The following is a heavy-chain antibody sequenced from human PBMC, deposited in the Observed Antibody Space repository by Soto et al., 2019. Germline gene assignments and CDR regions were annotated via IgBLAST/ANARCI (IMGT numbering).Heavy chain of an antibody. D-gene: IGHD3-3*01. V-gene: IGHV3-23*01. CDR3: AKIRGDVGFWAGYSVFRFYGMDV. CDR2: ISGSAGST. CDR1: GFSFSSYA. Sequence: EVQLLESGGGLVQPGGSLTLSCAASGFSFSSYAMSWVRQAPGKGLEWVSGISGSAGSTYYADSVKGRFTISRDNSKNTLYLQMNSLRADDTAVYYCAKIRGDVGFWAGYSVFRFYGMDVWGQGTTVTVSS. J-gene: IGHJ6*02.